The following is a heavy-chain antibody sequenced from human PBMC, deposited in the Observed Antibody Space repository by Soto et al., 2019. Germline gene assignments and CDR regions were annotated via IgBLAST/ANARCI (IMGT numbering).Heavy chain of an antibody. V-gene: IGHV5-10-1*01. CDR1: GYSFTSYW. Sequence: EVQLVQSGAEVKKPGESLRISCKGSGYSFTSYWISWVRQMPGKGLEWMGRIDPIDSYIQYSPSFQGHVSISVDKSISTAYLQWSGLKASDTAMYYCARHESPISWFDPWGQGTLVTVSS. CDR3: ARHESPISWFDP. CDR2: IDPIDSYI. J-gene: IGHJ5*02.